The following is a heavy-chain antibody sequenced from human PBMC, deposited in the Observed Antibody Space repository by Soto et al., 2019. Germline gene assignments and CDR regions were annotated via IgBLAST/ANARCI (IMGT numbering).Heavy chain of an antibody. CDR3: ARVYYDGDPQGGMDV. CDR1: GGTFSSYA. V-gene: IGHV1-69*06. Sequence: QVQLVQSGAEVKKPGSSVKVSCKASGGTFSSYAISWVRQAPGQGLEWMGGIIPIFGTANYEQKFQGRVKITTDKSTRTAYMELSSLRSEDTAVYYCARVYYDGDPQGGMDVWCQGTTVTVSS. D-gene: IGHD3-16*01. CDR2: IIPIFGTA. J-gene: IGHJ6*02.